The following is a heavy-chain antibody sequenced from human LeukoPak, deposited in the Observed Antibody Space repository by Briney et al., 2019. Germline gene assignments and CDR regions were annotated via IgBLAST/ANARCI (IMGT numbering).Heavy chain of an antibody. CDR2: IKHDGSQK. Sequence: GGSLRLSCAASGFTFSNYWMSWVRQAPGKGLEWVANIKHDGSQKYYVDSVKGRFTISRDNAKNSLYLQMNSLRAEDTAVHFCARELVDYWGQGTLVTVSS. CDR1: GFTFSNYW. D-gene: IGHD1-26*01. V-gene: IGHV3-7*01. J-gene: IGHJ4*02. CDR3: ARELVDY.